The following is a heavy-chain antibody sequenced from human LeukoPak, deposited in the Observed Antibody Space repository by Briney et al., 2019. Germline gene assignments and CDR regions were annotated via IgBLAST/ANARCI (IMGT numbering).Heavy chain of an antibody. CDR3: AREREGSFDY. J-gene: IGHJ4*02. Sequence: ASVKVSCKASGYTFISYGFSGVRQPPGQGLEGMGWISAYNGNTKYAQKLHGRVTMTTDTSTSTAYMELRSLRSDDTDIYYCAREREGSFDYWGQGTLVTVSS. V-gene: IGHV1-18*01. D-gene: IGHD1-26*01. CDR1: GYTFISYG. CDR2: ISAYNGNT.